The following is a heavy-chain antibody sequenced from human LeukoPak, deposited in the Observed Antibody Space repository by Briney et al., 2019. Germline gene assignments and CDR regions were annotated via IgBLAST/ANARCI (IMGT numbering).Heavy chain of an antibody. Sequence: GESLKISCKVSGYRFTSFWLGWVRPMPGKGLEWMGIIYPGDSDTRYSPSFQGQVTISADKSISTAYLQWSSLKASDTAMYYCAKWGSWYGDVWGQGTTVTVSS. J-gene: IGHJ6*02. CDR1: GYRFTSFW. CDR3: AKWGSWYGDV. D-gene: IGHD6-13*01. V-gene: IGHV5-51*01. CDR2: IYPGDSDT.